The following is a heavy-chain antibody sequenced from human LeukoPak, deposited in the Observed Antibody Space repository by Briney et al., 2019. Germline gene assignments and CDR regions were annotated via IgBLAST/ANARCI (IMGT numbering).Heavy chain of an antibody. J-gene: IGHJ4*02. V-gene: IGHV3-30*02. CDR1: GFTFSSYG. CDR3: AKGVGATKTPPFDY. Sequence: GGSLRLSCAASGFTFSSYGMHWVRQAPGKGLEWVAFIRYDGSNKYYADSVKGRFTISRDNSKNTLYPQMNSLRAEDTAVYYCAKGVGATKTPPFDYWGQGVLVTVSS. D-gene: IGHD1-26*01. CDR2: IRYDGSNK.